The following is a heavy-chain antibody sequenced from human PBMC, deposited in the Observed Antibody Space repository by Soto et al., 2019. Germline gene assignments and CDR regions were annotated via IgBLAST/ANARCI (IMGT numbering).Heavy chain of an antibody. CDR1: GFTFDDYA. CDR2: ISWNSGSI. D-gene: IGHD5-12*01. J-gene: IGHJ4*02. V-gene: IGHV3-9*01. CDR3: AKDMGYDLSPLGYFDY. Sequence: EVQLVESGGGLVHPGRSLRLSCAASGFTFDDYAMHWVRQAPGKGLEWVSGISWNSGSIGYADSVKGRFTISRDNAKNSLYLQMNSLRSEGTALYYCAKDMGYDLSPLGYFDYWGQGTLVTVSS.